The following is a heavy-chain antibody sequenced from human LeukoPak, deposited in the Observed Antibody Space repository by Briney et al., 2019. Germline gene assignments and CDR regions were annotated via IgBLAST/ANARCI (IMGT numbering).Heavy chain of an antibody. CDR1: GFTVSSNY. V-gene: IGHV3-23*01. D-gene: IGHD1-26*01. CDR3: AKDGGGGARPFDY. CDR2: ISGSGGST. J-gene: IGHJ4*02. Sequence: PGGSLRLSCAASGFTVSSNYMSWVRQAPGKGLEWVSAISGSGGSTYYADSVKGRFTISRDNSKNTLYLQMNSLRAEDTAVYYCAKDGGGGARPFDYWGQGTLVTVSS.